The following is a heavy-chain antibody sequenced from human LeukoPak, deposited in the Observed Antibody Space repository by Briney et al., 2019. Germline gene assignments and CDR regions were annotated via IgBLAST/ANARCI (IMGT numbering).Heavy chain of an antibody. Sequence: SETLSLTCTVSGGSISSYYWSWIRQPPGEGLEWIGYIYTSGSTNYNPSLKSRVTISVDTSKNQFSLKLSSVTAADTAVYYCARHVAGYSYGPDAFDIWGQGTMVTVSS. CDR1: GGSISSYY. J-gene: IGHJ3*02. D-gene: IGHD5-18*01. CDR2: IYTSGST. V-gene: IGHV4-4*09. CDR3: ARHVAGYSYGPDAFDI.